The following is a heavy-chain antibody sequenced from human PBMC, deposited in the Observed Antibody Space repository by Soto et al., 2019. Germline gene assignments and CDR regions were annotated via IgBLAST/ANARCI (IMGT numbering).Heavy chain of an antibody. V-gene: IGHV3-33*01. Sequence: ESGGGVVQPGRSLRLSCAASGFTFSSYGMHWVRQAPGKGLEWVAVIWYDGSNKYYADSVKGRFTISRDNSKNTLYLQMNSLRAEDTAVYYCARDLVLGYCSGGSCHSWFDPWGQGTLVTVSS. CDR1: GFTFSSYG. CDR3: ARDLVLGYCSGGSCHSWFDP. J-gene: IGHJ5*02. CDR2: IWYDGSNK. D-gene: IGHD2-15*01.